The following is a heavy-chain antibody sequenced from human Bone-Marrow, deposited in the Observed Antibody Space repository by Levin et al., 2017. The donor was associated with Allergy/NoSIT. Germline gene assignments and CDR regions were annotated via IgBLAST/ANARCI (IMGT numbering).Heavy chain of an antibody. CDR2: IYPGDSDT. CDR1: GYSFTSYW. Sequence: PGESLKISCKGSGYSFTSYWIGWVRQMPGKGLEWMGIIYPGDSDTRYSPSFQGQVTISADKSISTAYLQWSSLKASDTAMYYCARRRGGMEEGYYYYYGMDVWGQGTTVTVSS. CDR3: ARRRGGMEEGYYYYYGMDV. V-gene: IGHV5-51*01. D-gene: IGHD6-13*01. J-gene: IGHJ6*02.